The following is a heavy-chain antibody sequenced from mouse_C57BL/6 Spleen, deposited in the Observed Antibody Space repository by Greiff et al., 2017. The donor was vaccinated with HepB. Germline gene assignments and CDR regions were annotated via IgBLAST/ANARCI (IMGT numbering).Heavy chain of an antibody. Sequence: EVKQVESGGGLVQPGGSLSLSCAASGFTFTDYYMSWVRQPPGKALEWLGFIRNKANGYTTEYSASVKGRFTISRDNSQSILYLQMNALRAEDSATYYCARGVLRSFYFGYWGQGTTLTVSS. D-gene: IGHD1-1*01. CDR2: IRNKANGYTT. CDR3: ARGVLRSFYFGY. CDR1: GFTFTDYY. J-gene: IGHJ2*01. V-gene: IGHV7-3*01.